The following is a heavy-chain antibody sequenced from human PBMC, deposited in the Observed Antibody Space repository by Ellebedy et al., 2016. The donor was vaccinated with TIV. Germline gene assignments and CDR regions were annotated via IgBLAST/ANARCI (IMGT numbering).Heavy chain of an antibody. CDR3: ARGRGTGRYYDSSGYRAFYFDY. CDR2: INRSGST. Sequence: SETLSLTXAVYGGSFSGYFWSWIRQPPGKGLEWIGEINRSGSTNYSPSLKSRVTISVDTSKNHFSLKLSSVTAADTAVYYCARGRGTGRYYDSSGYRAFYFDYWGQGTLVTVSS. J-gene: IGHJ4*02. D-gene: IGHD3-22*01. V-gene: IGHV4-34*01. CDR1: GGSFSGYF.